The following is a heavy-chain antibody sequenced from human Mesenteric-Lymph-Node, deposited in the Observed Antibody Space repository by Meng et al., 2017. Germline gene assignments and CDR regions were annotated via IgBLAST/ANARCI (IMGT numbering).Heavy chain of an antibody. V-gene: IGHV3-23*01. CDR2: INLGGSVT. Sequence: GESLKISCAASGFTFSNYAMSWVRQAPGKGLEWVSGINLGGSVTYYADSVKGRFTISRDNSKNTLYLQMNSLRAEDTAVYYCALAAASGRAFDIWGQGTMVTVSS. CDR3: ALAAASGRAFDI. J-gene: IGHJ3*02. D-gene: IGHD6-13*01. CDR1: GFTFSNYA.